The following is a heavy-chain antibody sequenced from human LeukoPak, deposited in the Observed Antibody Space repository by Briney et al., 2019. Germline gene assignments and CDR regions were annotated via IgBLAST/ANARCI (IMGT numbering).Heavy chain of an antibody. Sequence: PSETLSLTCTVSGYSISSGYYWGWIRQPPGKGLEWIGSIYHSGSTYYNPSLKSRVTMSVDTSKNQFSLKLSSVTAADTAVYYCARGDMVRGVSFDPWGQGTLVTVSS. CDR3: ARGDMVRGVSFDP. J-gene: IGHJ5*02. D-gene: IGHD3-10*01. V-gene: IGHV4-38-2*02. CDR2: IYHSGST. CDR1: GYSISSGYY.